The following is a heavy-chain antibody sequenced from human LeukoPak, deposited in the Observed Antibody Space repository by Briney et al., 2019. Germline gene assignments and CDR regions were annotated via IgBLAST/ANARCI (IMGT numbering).Heavy chain of an antibody. V-gene: IGHV3-23*01. D-gene: IGHD2-21*02. J-gene: IGHJ4*02. Sequence: PGGSLRLSCAGSGFTFSNYAVSWVRQAPGKGLEWVSAISGAAESTYYADSVKGRFTISRDNSKKTVYLQMNSLRADDTVLCYCAKRGDYYSLDCWGQGTLVTVSS. CDR1: GFTFSNYA. CDR3: AKRGDYYSLDC. CDR2: ISGAAEST.